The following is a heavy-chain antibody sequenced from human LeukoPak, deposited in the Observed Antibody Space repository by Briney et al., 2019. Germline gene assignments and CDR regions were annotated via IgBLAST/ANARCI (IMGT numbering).Heavy chain of an antibody. CDR2: FDPEDGET. J-gene: IGHJ6*02. D-gene: IGHD4-11*01. CDR1: GYTLTELS. V-gene: IGHV1-24*01. CDR3: ARGDRPLYSNYDYYYYGMDV. Sequence: ASVKVSCKVSGYTLTELSMHWVRQAPGKGLEWMGGFDPEDGETIYAQKFQGRVTITADESTSTAYMELSSLRSEDTAVYYCARGDRPLYSNYDYYYYGMDVWGQGTTVTVSS.